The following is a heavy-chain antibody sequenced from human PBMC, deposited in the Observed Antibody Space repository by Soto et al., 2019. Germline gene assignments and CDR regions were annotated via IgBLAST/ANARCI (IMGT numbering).Heavy chain of an antibody. V-gene: IGHV1-3*01. CDR1: GYTFTSYA. CDR2: INAGNDNT. CDR3: ARLTGIPEIAPLEEDN. D-gene: IGHD1-1*01. J-gene: IGHJ4*02. Sequence: GASVKVSCKASGYTFTSYAIHWVRQAPGQRLEWMGWINAGNDNTKYSQKFQGRVTISRDNAKNTLYLEMHGLRGEDTAVYYCARLTGIPEIAPLEEDNWGQGTLVTVSS.